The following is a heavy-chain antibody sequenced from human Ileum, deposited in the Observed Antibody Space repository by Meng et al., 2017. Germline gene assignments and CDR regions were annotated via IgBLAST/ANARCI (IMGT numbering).Heavy chain of an antibody. CDR3: ATSNDRDVYYLGY. V-gene: IGHV4-4*02. CDR1: GTW. CDR2: IFQSGRT. J-gene: IGHJ4*02. Sequence: QVKLQESGPRTVKASGTLSLTCAVSGTWWSWVRQPPGKGLEWIGEIFQSGRTNYNPSLKSRVTISIDKSKSQISLQLSAVTAADTAVYSCATSNDRDVYYLGYWGQGTLVTVSS. D-gene: IGHD3-22*01.